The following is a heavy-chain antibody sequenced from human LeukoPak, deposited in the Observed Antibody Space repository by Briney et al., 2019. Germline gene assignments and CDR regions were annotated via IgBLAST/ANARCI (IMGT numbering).Heavy chain of an antibody. D-gene: IGHD3-22*01. CDR3: ARSLDSIGQYYFDY. CDR1: GYTLTELS. CDR2: FDPEVGET. V-gene: IGHV1-24*01. J-gene: IGHJ4*02. Sequence: ASVKGSSKVSGYTLTELSMRSVRQAPGKGLEWRGGFDPEVGETINAQKLQGRVTTTEDTSTDTAYMELSSLRSEDTAVYYCARSLDSIGQYYFDYWGQGTLVTVSS.